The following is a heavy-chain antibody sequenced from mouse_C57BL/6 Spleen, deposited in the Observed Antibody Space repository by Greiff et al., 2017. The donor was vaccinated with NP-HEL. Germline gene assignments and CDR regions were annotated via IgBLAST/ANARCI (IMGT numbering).Heavy chain of an antibody. CDR3: ARDYYGSRPRYFDV. V-gene: IGHV14-3*01. Sequence: EVKLEESVAELVRPGASVKLSCTASGFNIKNTYMHWVKQRPEQGLEWIGRIDPANGNTKYAPKFQGKATITADTSSNTAYLQLSSLTSEDTAIYYCARDYYGSRPRYFDVWGTGTTVTVSS. J-gene: IGHJ1*03. CDR2: IDPANGNT. D-gene: IGHD1-1*01. CDR1: GFNIKNTY.